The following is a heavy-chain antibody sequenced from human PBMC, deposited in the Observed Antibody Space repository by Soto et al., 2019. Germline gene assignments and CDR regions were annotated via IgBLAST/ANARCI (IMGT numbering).Heavy chain of an antibody. V-gene: IGHV1-18*01. CDR2: ISAYNGNT. J-gene: IGHJ3*02. D-gene: IGHD6-6*01. Sequence: ASVKVSCKASGYTFTSYGISWVRQAPGQGLEWMGCISAYNGNTNYAQKLQGRVTMTTDISTSTAYMELRSLRSDDTAVYYCARGGYRSSFDAFDIWGQGTMVTVSS. CDR1: GYTFTSYG. CDR3: ARGGYRSSFDAFDI.